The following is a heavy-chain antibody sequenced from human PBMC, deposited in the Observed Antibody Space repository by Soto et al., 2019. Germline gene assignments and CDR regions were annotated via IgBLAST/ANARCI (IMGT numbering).Heavy chain of an antibody. CDR3: AILGYCSGGSCYSIDY. Sequence: GASVKVSCKVSVYTLTELSMHWVRQAPGKGLEWMGWINPNSGGTNYAQKFQGWVTMTRDTSISTAYMELSRLRSDDTAVYYCAILGYCSGGSCYSIDYWGQGTLVTVS. CDR1: VYTLTELS. V-gene: IGHV1-2*04. D-gene: IGHD2-15*01. J-gene: IGHJ4*02. CDR2: INPNSGGT.